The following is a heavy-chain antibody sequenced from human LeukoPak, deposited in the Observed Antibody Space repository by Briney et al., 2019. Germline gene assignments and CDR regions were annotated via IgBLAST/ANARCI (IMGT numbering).Heavy chain of an antibody. V-gene: IGHV3-21*01. CDR1: GFTLSSYS. J-gene: IGHJ5*02. CDR3: ARATSMIVVPGWFDP. CDR2: ISSSSSYI. D-gene: IGHD3-22*01. Sequence: PGGSLRLSCAASGFTLSSYSMNWVRQAPGKGLEWVSSISSSSSYIYYADSVKGRFTISRDNAKNSLYLQMNSLRAEDTAVYYCARATSMIVVPGWFDPWGQGTLVTVSS.